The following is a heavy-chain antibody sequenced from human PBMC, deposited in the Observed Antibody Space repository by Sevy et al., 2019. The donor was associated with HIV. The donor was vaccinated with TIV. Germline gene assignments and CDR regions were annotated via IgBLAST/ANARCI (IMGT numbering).Heavy chain of an antibody. CDR2: IKSKTAGGTR. CDR1: GFTCSNAW. V-gene: IGHV3-15*01. CDR3: TAGVGTSDFDY. D-gene: IGHD1-26*01. J-gene: IGHJ4*02. Sequence: GGSLRLSCVASGFTCSNAWMSWVRQTPGKGLEWVGRIKSKTAGGTRDFAAPVKGRFAIARDDSKNTLSLQMDSLKTEDTAVYYCTAGVGTSDFDYWGQGILVTVSS.